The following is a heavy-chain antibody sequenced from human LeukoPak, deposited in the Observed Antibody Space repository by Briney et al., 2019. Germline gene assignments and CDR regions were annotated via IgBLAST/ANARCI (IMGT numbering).Heavy chain of an antibody. D-gene: IGHD3-16*02. V-gene: IGHV1-24*01. CDR1: GYTLTELS. Sequence: VASVKVSCKVSGYTLTELSMHWVRQAPGKGLEWMGGFDPEDGETIYAQKFQGRVTMTEDTSTDTAYMELSSLRSEDTAVYYCATAAVWGSYRAIDYWGQGTLVTVSS. J-gene: IGHJ4*02. CDR2: FDPEDGET. CDR3: ATAAVWGSYRAIDY.